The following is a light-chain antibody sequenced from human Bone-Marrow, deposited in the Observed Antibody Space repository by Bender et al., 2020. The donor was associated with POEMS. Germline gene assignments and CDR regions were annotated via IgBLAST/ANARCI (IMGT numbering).Light chain of an antibody. V-gene: IGLV3-1*01. Sequence: SYELTQPPSVSVSPGQTATITCSGEKLGEEYACWYQQKPGQSPVVVIYQDTKRPSGIPERFSGSTSGNTASLTISGTQTMDEADYYCQSSGSNTAVFGGGTKLTVL. J-gene: IGLJ2*01. CDR3: QSSGSNTAV. CDR1: KLGEEY. CDR2: QDT.